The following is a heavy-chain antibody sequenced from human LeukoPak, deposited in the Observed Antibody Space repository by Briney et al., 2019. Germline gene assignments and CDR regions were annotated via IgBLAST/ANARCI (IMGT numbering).Heavy chain of an antibody. V-gene: IGHV1-2*02. CDR2: INPNSGGT. Sequence: ASVKVSCKASGYTFTGYYMHWVRQAPGQGLERMGSINPNSGGTNYAQKFQGRVTMTTDTSMSTAYMELSRLTSDDTAVYYCARAGGRSWFDPWGQGTLVTVSS. CDR1: GYTFTGYY. J-gene: IGHJ5*02. CDR3: ARAGGRSWFDP.